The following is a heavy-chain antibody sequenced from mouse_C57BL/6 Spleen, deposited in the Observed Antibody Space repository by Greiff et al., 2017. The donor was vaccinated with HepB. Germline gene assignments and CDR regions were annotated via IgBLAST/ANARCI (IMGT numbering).Heavy chain of an antibody. V-gene: IGHV1-15*01. Sequence: QVQLKESGAELVRPGASVTLSCKASGYTFTDYEMHWVKQTPVHGLEWIGAIDPETGGTAYNQKFKGKAILTADKSSSTAYMELRSLTSEDSAVYYCTRSYGFGVWGTGTTVTVSS. CDR1: GYTFTDYE. J-gene: IGHJ1*03. CDR3: TRSYGFGV. D-gene: IGHD1-1*01. CDR2: IDPETGGT.